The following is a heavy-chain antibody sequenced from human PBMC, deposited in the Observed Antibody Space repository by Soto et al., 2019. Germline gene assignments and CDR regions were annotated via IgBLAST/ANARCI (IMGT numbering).Heavy chain of an antibody. D-gene: IGHD3-10*01. Sequence: SETLSLTCTVSGGSISSGGYYWSWIRQHPGKGLEWIGYIYYSGSTYYNPSLKSRVTISVDTSKNQFSLKLSSVTAADTAVYYCARRYYGSGSAFDPWGQGTLVTVSS. CDR1: GGSISSGGYY. J-gene: IGHJ5*02. CDR3: ARRYYGSGSAFDP. V-gene: IGHV4-31*03. CDR2: IYYSGST.